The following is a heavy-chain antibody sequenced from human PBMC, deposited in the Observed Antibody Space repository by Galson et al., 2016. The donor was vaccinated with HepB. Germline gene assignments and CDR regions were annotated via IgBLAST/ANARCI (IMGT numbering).Heavy chain of an antibody. CDR1: GGSISSYY. CDR3: ARDDGSGWYGFHYGMDV. CDR2: IYYSGST. Sequence: SETLSLTCTVSGGSISSYYWSWIRQPPGKGLEWIGYIYYSGSTNYNPSLKSRVTISVDMSKNQFSLKLTSVTAADTAVYYCARDDGSGWYGFHYGMDVWGQGTTVTVSS. D-gene: IGHD6-19*01. J-gene: IGHJ6*02. V-gene: IGHV4-59*01.